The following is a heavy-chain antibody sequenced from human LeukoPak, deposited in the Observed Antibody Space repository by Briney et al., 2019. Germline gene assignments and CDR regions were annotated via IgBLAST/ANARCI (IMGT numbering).Heavy chain of an antibody. CDR2: INPNSCCT. D-gene: IGHD3-3*01. CDR1: GYTFTGYY. V-gene: IGHV1-2*02. CDR3: ARGSYDFWSGYYTGYDYYYYMDV. Sequence: ASVKVSCKSSGYTFTGYYMHWVRQATGQGLEWMGWINPNSCCTNYAQKFQSRVTMTRDTSISTAYMELSRLRSDDTAVYYCARGSYDFWSGYYTGYDYYYYMDVWGKGTTVTVSS. J-gene: IGHJ6*03.